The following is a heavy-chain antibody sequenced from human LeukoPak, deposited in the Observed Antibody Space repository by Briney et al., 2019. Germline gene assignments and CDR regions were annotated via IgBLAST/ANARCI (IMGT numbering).Heavy chain of an antibody. CDR2: INLGGSAK. CDR3: AAWGLNNY. J-gene: IGHJ4*02. CDR1: GFAFSDYW. D-gene: IGHD7-27*01. Sequence: GGSLRLSCSASGFAFSDYWMNWVRQAPGKRPEWVANINLGGSAKLYMDSVRGRCTISRDNAESSLYLQLNSLRVEDTAVYYCAAWGLNNYWGQGTLVTVSS. V-gene: IGHV3-7*01.